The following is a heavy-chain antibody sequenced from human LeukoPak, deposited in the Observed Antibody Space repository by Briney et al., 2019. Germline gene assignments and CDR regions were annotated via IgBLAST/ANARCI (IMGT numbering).Heavy chain of an antibody. CDR1: GGSVSNYRYY. CDR2: QYYTGST. V-gene: IGHV4-39*01. D-gene: IGHD4/OR15-4a*01. J-gene: IGHJ4*02. Sequence: PSETLSLTCNVSGGSVSNYRYYWGWIRQPPGKGLEWIGSQYYTGSTYHNPSLGGRVATSVDTSKNQISLRLSSVTAADTAVYYCARHAGMTMASLFFDYWGQGTLVTVSS. CDR3: ARHAGMTMASLFFDY.